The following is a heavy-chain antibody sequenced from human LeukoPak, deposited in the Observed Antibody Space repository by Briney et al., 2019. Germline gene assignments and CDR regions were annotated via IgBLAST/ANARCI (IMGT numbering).Heavy chain of an antibody. D-gene: IGHD1-26*01. Sequence: GGSLRLSCAASGITVSSYWTHWVRHAPGKGLVWVSRINSDGSVTNYADSVEGRFTISRDNAKNTLYLQMNDLRAEDTAVYYCVTDRYSDSAFGDWGQGTLVTVSS. CDR3: VTDRYSDSAFGD. CDR2: INSDGSVT. CDR1: GITVSSYW. V-gene: IGHV3-74*01. J-gene: IGHJ4*02.